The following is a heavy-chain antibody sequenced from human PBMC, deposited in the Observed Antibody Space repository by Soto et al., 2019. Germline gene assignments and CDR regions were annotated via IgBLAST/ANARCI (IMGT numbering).Heavy chain of an antibody. CDR2: INPSVST. CDR3: ARDKISGRFDY. V-gene: IGHV4-34*01. CDR1: GGSFSGYY. Sequence: QVQLQQWGAGLLKPSETLSLTCAVYGGSFSGYYWTWIRQPPGTGLEWIGEINPSVSTNYNPSLKSRVTISVDTSKNQFSLKLTSVTSADAAVYYCARDKISGRFDYWGQGTLVTVSS. D-gene: IGHD5-12*01. J-gene: IGHJ4*02.